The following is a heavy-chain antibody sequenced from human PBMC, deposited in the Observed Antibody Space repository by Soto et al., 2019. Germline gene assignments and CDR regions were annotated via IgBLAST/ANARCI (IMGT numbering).Heavy chain of an antibody. Sequence: QVQLQESGPGLVKPSQTLSLTCTVSGGSISSGDYYWSWIRQPPGKGLEWIGYIYYSGSTYYNPSLKSRVTISVDTSQNQFSLKLSSVTAADTAVYYCARDGTSGYYDDAFDIWGQGTMVTVSS. V-gene: IGHV4-30-4*01. CDR2: IYYSGST. J-gene: IGHJ3*02. CDR3: ARDGTSGYYDDAFDI. D-gene: IGHD3-22*01. CDR1: GGSISSGDYY.